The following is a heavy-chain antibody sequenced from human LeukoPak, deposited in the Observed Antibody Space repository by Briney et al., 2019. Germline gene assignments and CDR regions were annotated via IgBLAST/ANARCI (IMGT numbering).Heavy chain of an antibody. CDR2: IIPIFGTA. J-gene: IGHJ3*02. D-gene: IGHD2-2*02. CDR3: ARDIILKDIVVVPAAIAAASPGDAFDI. CDR1: GGTFSSYA. Sequence: ASVKVSCKASGGTFSSYAISWVRQAPGQGLEWMGGIIPIFGTANYAQKLQGRVTMTTDTSTSTAYMELRSLRSDDTAVYYCARDIILKDIVVVPAAIAAASPGDAFDIWGQGTMVTVSS. V-gene: IGHV1-69*05.